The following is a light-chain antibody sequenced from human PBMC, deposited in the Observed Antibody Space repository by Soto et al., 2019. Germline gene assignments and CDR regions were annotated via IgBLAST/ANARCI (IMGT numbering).Light chain of an antibody. CDR2: GAS. CDR1: QRINNKY. Sequence: EVVLTQSPGTLSLSPGERATLSCRASQRINNKYLAWYQQEHGQAPRLLIYGASNRATGIPDRFSGSGSGTDFTLIIRRLEPEDFALYYCQQRSNWPLTFGGGTKVEI. CDR3: QQRSNWPLT. V-gene: IGKV3D-20*02. J-gene: IGKJ4*01.